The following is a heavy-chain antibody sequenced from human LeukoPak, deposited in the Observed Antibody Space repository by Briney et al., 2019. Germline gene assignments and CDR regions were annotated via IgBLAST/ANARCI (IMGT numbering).Heavy chain of an antibody. CDR2: INQDRSEM. D-gene: IGHD3-22*01. CDR3: ARDQGCMIVARTTNWYFDI. CDR1: GFTFSNYW. Sequence: PGGSLRLSCAASGFTFSNYWMSWVRQAPGKGPEWLANINQDRSEMYYVDSVKGRFTISRDNGKNSLYLQINSLRADDTAVYYCARDQGCMIVARTTNWYFDIWGRGTLVTVSS. V-gene: IGHV3-7*01. J-gene: IGHJ2*01.